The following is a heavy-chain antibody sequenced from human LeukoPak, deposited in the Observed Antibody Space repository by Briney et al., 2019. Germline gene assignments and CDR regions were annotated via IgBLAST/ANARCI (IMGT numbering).Heavy chain of an antibody. Sequence: GGSLRLSCAASGNYWMHWVRQAPGKGLVWVSRINSDGSWTSYADSVKGRFTISKDNAKNTVYLQMNNLRAEDTAVYYCVSFYEAYWGRGTLVTVSS. CDR3: VSFYEAY. CDR2: INSDGSWT. D-gene: IGHD2/OR15-2a*01. V-gene: IGHV3-74*01. J-gene: IGHJ4*02. CDR1: GNYW.